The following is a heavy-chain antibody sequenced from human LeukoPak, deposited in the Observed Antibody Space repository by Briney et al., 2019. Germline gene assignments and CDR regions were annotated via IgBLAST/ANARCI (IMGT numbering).Heavy chain of an antibody. D-gene: IGHD5-18*01. J-gene: IGHJ3*02. V-gene: IGHV1-18*01. CDR1: GGTFSSYA. CDR3: ARVIRGYSYGLDAFDI. Sequence: VASVKVSCKASGGTFSSYAISWVRQAPGQGLEWMGWISAYNGNTNYAQKLQGRVTMTADTSTSTAYMELRSLRSDDTAVYYCARVIRGYSYGLDAFDIWGQGTMVTVSS. CDR2: ISAYNGNT.